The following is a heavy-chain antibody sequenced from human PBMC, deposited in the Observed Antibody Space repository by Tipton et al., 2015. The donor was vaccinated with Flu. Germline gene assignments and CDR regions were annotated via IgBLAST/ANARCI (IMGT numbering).Heavy chain of an antibody. J-gene: IGHJ4*02. CDR2: FSVRGGAT. Sequence: SLRLSCAVSGFTLTRYGMSWVRQAPGKGLEWISGFSVRGGATFLADSVKGRFTISRDNAKNSLFLQMNSLGAEDTAVYYCTRGFIRLCDYWGQGTLVAVSS. CDR3: TRGFIRLCDY. V-gene: IGHV3-23*01. D-gene: IGHD3-16*02. CDR1: GFTLTRYG.